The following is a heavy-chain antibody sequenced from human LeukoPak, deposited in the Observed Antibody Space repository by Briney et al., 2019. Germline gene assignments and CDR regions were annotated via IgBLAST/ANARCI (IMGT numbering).Heavy chain of an antibody. CDR2: ISRSSGSI. V-gene: IGHV3-21*01. Sequence: GGSLRLSCAASGFTFSSKSTRWVRQAPGKGLEWVSSISRSSGSIYYADSMKGRFTISRDNAKNSLYLQTNSLRAEDTAIYYCASDSDSSISCLANWGQGTLVTVSS. J-gene: IGHJ4*02. CDR1: GFTFSSKS. CDR3: ASDSDSSISCLAN. D-gene: IGHD2-2*01.